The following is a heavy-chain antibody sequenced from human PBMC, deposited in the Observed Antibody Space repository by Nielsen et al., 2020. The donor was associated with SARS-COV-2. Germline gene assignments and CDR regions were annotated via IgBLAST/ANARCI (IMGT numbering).Heavy chain of an antibody. J-gene: IGHJ6*02. D-gene: IGHD1-26*01. CDR2: IRSKANSYAT. Sequence: GESLKISCAASGFTFSGSAMHWVRQASGKGLEWVGRIRSKANSYATAYAASVKGRFTISRDDSKNTAYLQMNGLKTEDTAVYYCTRHEVGATTVYYYYGMDVWGQGTTVTVSS. V-gene: IGHV3-73*01. CDR1: GFTFSGSA. CDR3: TRHEVGATTVYYYYGMDV.